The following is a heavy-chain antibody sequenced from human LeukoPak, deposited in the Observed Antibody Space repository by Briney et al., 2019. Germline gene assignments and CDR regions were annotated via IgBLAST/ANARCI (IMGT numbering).Heavy chain of an antibody. D-gene: IGHD1-26*01. CDR1: GFTFDRYA. J-gene: IGHJ4*02. CDR2: IGWNTVSV. CDR3: TKGRNSGSYYRGWGGEFDY. V-gene: IGHV3-9*01. Sequence: VRSLRLSCATSGFTFDRYAMHWVRQAPGKGLEWVSGIGWNTVSVDYAYSVKGRFTISRHNAKKSLYLQMNSLRPEDTALYYCTKGRNSGSYYRGWGGEFDYWGQGILVIVSS.